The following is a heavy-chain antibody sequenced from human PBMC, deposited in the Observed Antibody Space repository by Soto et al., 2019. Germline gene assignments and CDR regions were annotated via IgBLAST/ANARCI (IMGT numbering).Heavy chain of an antibody. CDR1: GFTFSNYG. J-gene: IGHJ4*02. Sequence: PGGSLRLSCAASGFTFSNYGIHWVRQAPGKGLEWVAVISYDGNNKYYADSVKGRFTISRDNSNNTLYLQMNSLRAEDTAVYYCAKDWGYYSSGSSYFDYWGQGSLVTVSS. CDR3: AKDWGYYSSGSSYFDY. V-gene: IGHV3-30*18. D-gene: IGHD3-10*01. CDR2: ISYDGNNK.